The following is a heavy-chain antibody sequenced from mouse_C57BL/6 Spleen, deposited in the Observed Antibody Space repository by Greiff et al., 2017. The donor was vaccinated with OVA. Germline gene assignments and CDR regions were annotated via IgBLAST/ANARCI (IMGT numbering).Heavy chain of an antibody. CDR3: ASYYGRAWFAD. CDR1: GYTFTSYW. V-gene: IGHV1-55*01. CDR2: IYPGSGST. J-gene: IGHJ3*01. D-gene: IGHD1-1*01. Sequence: VQLQQPGAELVKPGASVKMSCKASGYTFTSYWITWVKQRPGQGLEWIGAIYPGSGSTNYNEKFKSKATLTVDTSSSTAYMQLSSLTSEDWAVNYGASYYGRAWFADWGQGTLVTVSA.